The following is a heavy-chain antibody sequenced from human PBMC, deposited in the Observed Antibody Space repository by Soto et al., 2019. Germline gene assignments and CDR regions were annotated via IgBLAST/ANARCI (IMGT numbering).Heavy chain of an antibody. V-gene: IGHV4-39*01. Sequence: PSETLSLTCTVSGGSISSRSSYWSWIRQPPGKGLEWIGNIYHSGSTYYSPSLESRVTISIDTFKNQFSLRLNSVTATDTAVYYCSVANSNWFDPWGQGTLVTVSS. CDR2: IYHSGST. D-gene: IGHD5-12*01. J-gene: IGHJ5*02. CDR3: SVANSNWFDP. CDR1: GGSISSRSSY.